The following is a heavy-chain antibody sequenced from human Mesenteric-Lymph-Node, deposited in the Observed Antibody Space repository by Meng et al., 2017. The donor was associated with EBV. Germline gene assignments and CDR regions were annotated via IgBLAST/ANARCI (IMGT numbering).Heavy chain of an antibody. CDR1: GDSINNNRW. D-gene: IGHD1-1*01. V-gene: IGHV4-4*02. CDR3: ARDVVPLDPESRAD. J-gene: IGHJ4*02. Sequence: QVEVPGSGPGLVKPSEPLSLPWALSGDSINNNRWWSWVRQPPGRGLEWIGEIFQTGSTNYSPSLRSRVTISLDKSMNQFSLKLSSVTAADTAVYYCARDVVPLDPESRADWGPGTLVTVSS. CDR2: IFQTGST.